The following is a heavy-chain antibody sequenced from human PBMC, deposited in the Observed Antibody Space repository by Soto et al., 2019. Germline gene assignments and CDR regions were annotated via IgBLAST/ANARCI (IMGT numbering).Heavy chain of an antibody. CDR1: GFTFSSYG. D-gene: IGHD5-18*01. J-gene: IGHJ2*01. CDR2: ISYDGSNK. Sequence: QVQLVESGGGVVQPGRSLRVSCAASGFTFSSYGMHWVRQAPGKGLEWVALISYDGSNKYYPDSVKGRFTISRDNSKNTLYLQMNNMRAEDTAVYYCAKDRNVDTVMVGWSFDLWGRGTLVTVSS. CDR3: AKDRNVDTVMVGWSFDL. V-gene: IGHV3-30*18.